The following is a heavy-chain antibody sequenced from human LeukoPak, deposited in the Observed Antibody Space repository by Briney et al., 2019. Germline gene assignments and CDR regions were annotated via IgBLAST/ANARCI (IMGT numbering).Heavy chain of an antibody. CDR3: ATPSITMVRGVHGPTWYFDL. D-gene: IGHD3-10*01. CDR1: GGSISSYY. J-gene: IGHJ2*01. CDR2: IYYSGST. Sequence: PSQTLSLTCTVSGGSISSYYWSWIRQPPGKGLEWIGYIYYSGSTNYNPSLKSRVTISVDTSKNQFSLKLSSVTAADTAVYYCATPSITMVRGVHGPTWYFDLWGRGTLVTVSS. V-gene: IGHV4-59*08.